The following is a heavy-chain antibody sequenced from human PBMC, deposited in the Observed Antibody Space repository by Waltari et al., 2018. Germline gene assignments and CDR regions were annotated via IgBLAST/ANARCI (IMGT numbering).Heavy chain of an antibody. CDR2: ISSNGGNI. CDR1: GFSFSRFA. CDR3: ARARGKAVAGENYYMDV. J-gene: IGHJ6*03. Sequence: EVQLVESGGGLVQPGGSLRLPGPAPGFSFSRFAMRWVRQAPGKGLEYVSTISSNGGNIYYANSVKGRFTISRDNSKNTLYLQMGSLRAEDMAVYYCARARGKAVAGENYYMDVWGKGTTVTISS. V-gene: IGHV3-64*01. D-gene: IGHD6-19*01.